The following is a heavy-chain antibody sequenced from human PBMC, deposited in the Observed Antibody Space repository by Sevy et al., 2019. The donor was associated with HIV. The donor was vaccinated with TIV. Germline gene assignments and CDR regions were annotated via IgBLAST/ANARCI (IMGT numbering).Heavy chain of an antibody. V-gene: IGHV4-30-2*01. CDR1: GVSIRSGAFS. J-gene: IGHJ3*02. CDR2: IFHSGHT. D-gene: IGHD4-17*01. CDR3: SRDMGTVTTPGAFDI. Sequence: SETLSLTCAVSGVSIRSGAFSWNWIRQPPGKGLEWVGYIFHSGHTFYNLSLQSRVTMSVDTSKNQFSLKMTSVTAADTAIYYCSRDMGTVTTPGAFDIWGQGTMVTVSS.